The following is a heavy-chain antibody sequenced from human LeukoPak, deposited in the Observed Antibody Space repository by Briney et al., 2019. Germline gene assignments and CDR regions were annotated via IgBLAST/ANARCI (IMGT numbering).Heavy chain of an antibody. CDR2: IKQDGSEK. CDR3: ASGLEY. J-gene: IGHJ4*02. V-gene: IGHV3-7*03. CDR1: GFTFSKYW. Sequence: GGSLRLSCAASGFTFSKYWMTWVRQPPGKGLEWVANIKQDGSEKYYVDSVKGRFTISRDNAKSSLSLQMNSLRAEDTAVYYCASGLEYWGRGTLVSVSS. D-gene: IGHD6-6*01.